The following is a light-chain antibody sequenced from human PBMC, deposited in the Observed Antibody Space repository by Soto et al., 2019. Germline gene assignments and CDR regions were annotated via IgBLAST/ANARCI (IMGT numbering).Light chain of an antibody. CDR2: EVT. Sequence: QSALTQPASVSGSPGQPITISCTGTSSDVGGYNYVSWYQQHPDKAPKLMIYEVTNRPSGVSNRFSGSKSGNTASLTISGVQAEDEADYYCSSYASGSTLVVFGGGTKLTVL. CDR3: SSYASGSTLVV. CDR1: SSDVGGYNY. V-gene: IGLV2-14*01. J-gene: IGLJ2*01.